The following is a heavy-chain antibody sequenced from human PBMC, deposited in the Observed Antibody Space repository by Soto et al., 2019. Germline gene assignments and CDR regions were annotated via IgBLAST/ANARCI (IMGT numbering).Heavy chain of an antibody. CDR2: INPSGGST. Sequence: QVQLVQSGAEVKKPGASVKVSCKASGYTFTSYYMHWVRQAPGQGLEWMGIINPSGGSTSYAQKFQGRVTMTRDTSTSTVYMELSSLRSEDTAVDYCARRGSGYQATYNWFDPWGQGTLVTVSS. CDR3: ARRGSGYQATYNWFDP. D-gene: IGHD3-22*01. V-gene: IGHV1-46*01. CDR1: GYTFTSYY. J-gene: IGHJ5*02.